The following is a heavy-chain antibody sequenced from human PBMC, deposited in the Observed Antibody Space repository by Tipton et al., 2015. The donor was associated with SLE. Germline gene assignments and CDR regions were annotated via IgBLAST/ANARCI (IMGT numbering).Heavy chain of an antibody. CDR2: IYYSGST. V-gene: IGHV4-39*07. CDR1: GGSMSSSNYY. J-gene: IGHJ3*02. D-gene: IGHD5-24*01. Sequence: LRLSCTVSGGSMSSSNYYWGWIRQPPGKGLEWIGSIYYSGSTYYNPSLKSRVTISVDTSKNQFSLNLSSVTAADTAVYYCAREAVDKDGALDIWGQGTTVIVSS. CDR3: AREAVDKDGALDI.